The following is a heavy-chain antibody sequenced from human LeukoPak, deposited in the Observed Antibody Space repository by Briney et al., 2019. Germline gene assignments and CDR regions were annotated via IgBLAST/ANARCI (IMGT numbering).Heavy chain of an antibody. CDR2: TYYNGNT. V-gene: IGHV4-59*01. J-gene: IGHJ4*02. CDR3: ARDYGGKLDD. Sequence: SETLSLTCSVSGGSISSFFWSWIRQPPGKGLEWIGYTYYNGNTKYNPSLKSRVTISVDTSKNQFSLRVSSVTAADTAVYYCARDYGGKLDDWGQGTLVTVSS. CDR1: GGSISSFF. D-gene: IGHD4-23*01.